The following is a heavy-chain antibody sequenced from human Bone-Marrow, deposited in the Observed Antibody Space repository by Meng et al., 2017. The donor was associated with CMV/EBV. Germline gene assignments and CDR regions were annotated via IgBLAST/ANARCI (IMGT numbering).Heavy chain of an antibody. D-gene: IGHD6-19*01. V-gene: IGHV4-59*01. CDR2: IYYSGST. J-gene: IGHJ4*02. CDR3: AREGIIAVAGTGFDY. Sequence: GSLRLSCTVSGGSISSYYWSWIRQPPGKGLEWIGYIYYSGSTNYNPSLKSRVTISVDTSKSQFSLKLSSVTAADTAVYYCAREGIIAVAGTGFDYWGQGTLVAASS. CDR1: GGSISSYY.